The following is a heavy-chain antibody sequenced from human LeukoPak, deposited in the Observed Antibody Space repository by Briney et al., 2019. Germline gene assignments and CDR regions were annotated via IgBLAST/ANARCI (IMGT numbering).Heavy chain of an antibody. CDR1: GFTFYNFA. Sequence: GGSLRLSCEASGFTFYNFAMSWVRQAPGKGLEWVSCISGSGGTTYYTDSVKGRFTISRDTSKNTLYLQMNSLRAEDTAVYYCARAMMVVTNLWGVFDYWGQGNLVTVSS. CDR2: ISGSGGTT. CDR3: ARAMMVVTNLWGVFDY. J-gene: IGHJ4*02. D-gene: IGHD3-22*01. V-gene: IGHV3-23*01.